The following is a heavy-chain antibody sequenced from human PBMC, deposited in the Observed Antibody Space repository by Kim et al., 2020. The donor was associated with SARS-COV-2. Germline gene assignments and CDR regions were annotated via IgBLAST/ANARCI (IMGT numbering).Heavy chain of an antibody. V-gene: IGHV3-7*01. J-gene: IGHJ3*02. CDR3: ARDRLLGYCSGGSCQPHAFDI. D-gene: IGHD2-15*01. CDR2: IKQDGSEK. Sequence: GGSLRLSCAASGFTFSSYWMSWVRQAPGKGLEWVANIKQDGSEKYYVDSVKGRFTISRDNAKNSLYLQMNSLRAEDTAVYYCARDRLLGYCSGGSCQPHAFDIWGQGTMVTVSS. CDR1: GFTFSSYW.